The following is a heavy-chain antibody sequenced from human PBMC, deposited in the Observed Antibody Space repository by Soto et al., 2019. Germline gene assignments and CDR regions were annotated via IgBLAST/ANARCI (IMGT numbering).Heavy chain of an antibody. CDR3: ATDIVVVVAATGVDY. Sequence: PGGSLRLSCAASGFTFSSYSMNWVRQAPGKGLEWVSSISSSSSYIYYADSVKGRFTISRDNAKNSLYLQMNSLRAEDTAVYYCATDIVVVVAATGVDYWGQGTLVTVSS. V-gene: IGHV3-21*01. CDR2: ISSSSSYI. J-gene: IGHJ4*02. D-gene: IGHD2-15*01. CDR1: GFTFSSYS.